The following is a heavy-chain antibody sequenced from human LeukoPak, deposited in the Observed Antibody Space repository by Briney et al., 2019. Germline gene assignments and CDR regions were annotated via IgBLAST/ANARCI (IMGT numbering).Heavy chain of an antibody. V-gene: IGHV3-13*01. CDR3: ARENEYYGMDV. CDR1: GFTFSSYD. CDR2: IGTAGDT. Sequence: QAGGSLRLSCAASGFTFSSYDMHWVRQATGKGLEWVSAIGTAGDTYYPGSVKGRFTISRENAKNSLYLQMNSLRAGDTAVYYCARENEYYGMDVRGQGTTVTVSS. J-gene: IGHJ6*02.